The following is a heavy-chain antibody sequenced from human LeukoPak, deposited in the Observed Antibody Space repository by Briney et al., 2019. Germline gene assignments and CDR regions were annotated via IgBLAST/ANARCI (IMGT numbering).Heavy chain of an antibody. V-gene: IGHV3-23*01. J-gene: IGHJ4*02. CDR2: ISESGDAT. CDR3: AKDRDY. CDR1: GFTFSGCA. Sequence: PGGSLRLSCAASGFTFSGCAMSWVRQAPGKGLEWVSAISESGDATYYADSVRGRFTISRDNSKNTLYLQMNRLRVDDTAIYYCAKDRDYWGQGTLVTVSS.